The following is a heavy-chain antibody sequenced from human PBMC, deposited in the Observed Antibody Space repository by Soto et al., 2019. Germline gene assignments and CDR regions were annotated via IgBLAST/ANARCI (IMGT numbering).Heavy chain of an antibody. J-gene: IGHJ4*02. Sequence: SVKVSCKTSGGTFSTFGISWVRQAPVQGLEWMGGIIPFFGTAEYSQKFEDRITITADESTNTVYMDLRSLTSEDTAIYYCARTAPMDAGDKYYYDFWGQGALVTVSS. CDR2: IIPFFGTA. V-gene: IGHV1-69*01. CDR1: GGTFSTFG. CDR3: ARTAPMDAGDKYYYDF. D-gene: IGHD3-16*01.